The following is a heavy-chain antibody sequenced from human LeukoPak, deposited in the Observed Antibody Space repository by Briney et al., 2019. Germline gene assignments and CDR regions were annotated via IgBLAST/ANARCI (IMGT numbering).Heavy chain of an antibody. D-gene: IGHD3-10*01. Sequence: ASVKVSCKASGYTFTSYGISWVRQAPGQGLEWMGWMNPNSGNTGYAQKFQGRVTMTRNTSISTAYMELSSLRSEDTAVYYCATTQWFGVLGGAFDIWGQGTMVTVSS. V-gene: IGHV1-8*02. CDR3: ATTQWFGVLGGAFDI. CDR1: GYTFTSYG. CDR2: MNPNSGNT. J-gene: IGHJ3*02.